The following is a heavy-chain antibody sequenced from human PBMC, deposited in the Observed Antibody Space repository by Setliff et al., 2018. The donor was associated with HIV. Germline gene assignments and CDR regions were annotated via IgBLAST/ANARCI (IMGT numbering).Heavy chain of an antibody. V-gene: IGHV5-51*03. Sequence: PGESLKISCQTSGYYFTSHWIGWVRQMSGKGLEWVGVISPTDSATTYSPAFQGQVSVSVDLSTSTAFLEWNNLRASDTATYYCVRSGRVGELYGFWGQGTTVTVSS. CDR2: ISPTDSAT. D-gene: IGHD1-1*01. CDR3: VRSGRVGELYGF. J-gene: IGHJ4*02. CDR1: GYYFTSHW.